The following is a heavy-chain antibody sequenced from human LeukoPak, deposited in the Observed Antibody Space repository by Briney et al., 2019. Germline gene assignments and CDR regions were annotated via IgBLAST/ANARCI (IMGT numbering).Heavy chain of an antibody. D-gene: IGHD4-11*01. CDR2: IKSKTDGGTT. CDR3: SPDLYSKYKGYFDY. Sequence: GGSLRLSCAASGFTFSNAWMSWVRQAPGKGLEWAGRIKSKTDGGTTDYAAPVKGRFTISRDDPKNTLYLQMTSLKTEDTAVYYCSPDLYSKYKGYFDYWGQGTLVTVSS. CDR1: GFTFSNAW. J-gene: IGHJ4*02. V-gene: IGHV3-15*05.